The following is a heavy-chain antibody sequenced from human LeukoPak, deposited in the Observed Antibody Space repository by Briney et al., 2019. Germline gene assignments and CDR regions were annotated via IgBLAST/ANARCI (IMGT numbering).Heavy chain of an antibody. CDR1: GGSISSGSYY. V-gene: IGHV4-61*02. Sequence: PSETLSLTCTVSGGSISSGSYYWSWIRQPAGKGLEWIGRIYTSGSTNYNPSLKSRVTISVDTSKNQFSLKLSSVTAADTAVYYCARVPTTSCYDSYYGMDVWGQGTTVTVSS. CDR3: ARVPTTSCYDSYYGMDV. J-gene: IGHJ6*02. CDR2: IYTSGST. D-gene: IGHD2-2*01.